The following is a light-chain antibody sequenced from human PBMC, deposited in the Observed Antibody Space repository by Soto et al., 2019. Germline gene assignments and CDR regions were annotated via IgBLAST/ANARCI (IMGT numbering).Light chain of an antibody. V-gene: IGLV2-14*01. Sequence: QSALTQPASVSGSPGQSITISCTGTSSDVGAYIYVSWYQQHPGKVPKLIIYNVSNRPSGVSNRFSGSKSGNTASLTISGLQAEDEADYYCSSYTSGDSFSFGTGTKLTVL. CDR3: SSYTSGDSFS. CDR1: SSDVGAYIY. J-gene: IGLJ1*01. CDR2: NVS.